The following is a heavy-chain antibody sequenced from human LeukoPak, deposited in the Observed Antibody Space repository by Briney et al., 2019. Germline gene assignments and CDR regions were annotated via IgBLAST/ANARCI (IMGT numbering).Heavy chain of an antibody. CDR1: GGSISSYY. CDR2: IYYSGST. D-gene: IGHD5-18*01. Sequence: SETLSLTCTVSGGSISSYYWSWIRQPPGKGLEWIGYIYYSGSTNYNPSLKSRVTISVDTSKNQFSLKLSSVTAADTAVYYCARGYSYGMYYFDYWGQGTLVTVSS. CDR3: ARGYSYGMYYFDY. V-gene: IGHV4-59*01. J-gene: IGHJ4*02.